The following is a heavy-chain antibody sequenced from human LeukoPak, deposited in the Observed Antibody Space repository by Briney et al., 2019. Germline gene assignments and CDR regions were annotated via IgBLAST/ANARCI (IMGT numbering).Heavy chain of an antibody. CDR2: IKRDGSEK. Sequence: GGSLRLSCAASGFTFSSYWMSWVRQAPGKGLAWVANIKRDGSEKYYLDSVKGRFTISRDNAKNSLYLQMNSLRAEDTAVYYCASPAKYSDTWYFDYWGQGTLVTVSS. CDR3: ASPAKYSDTWYFDY. D-gene: IGHD6-6*01. CDR1: GFTFSSYW. V-gene: IGHV3-7*01. J-gene: IGHJ4*02.